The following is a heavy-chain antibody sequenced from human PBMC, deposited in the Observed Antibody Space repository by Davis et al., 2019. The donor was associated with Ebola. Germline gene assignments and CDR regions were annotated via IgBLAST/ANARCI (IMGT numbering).Heavy chain of an antibody. J-gene: IGHJ6*02. CDR1: GFTFSSYW. CDR2: IKQDGSEK. CDR3: AKDSLEVTTAYYYYGMDV. Sequence: GESLKIPCAASGFTFSSYWMSWVRQAPGKGLEWVANIKQDGSEKYYVDSVKCRFTISRDNAKNTLYLQMNSLRAEDTAVYYCAKDSLEVTTAYYYYGMDVWGQGTTVTISS. V-gene: IGHV3-7*01. D-gene: IGHD4-17*01.